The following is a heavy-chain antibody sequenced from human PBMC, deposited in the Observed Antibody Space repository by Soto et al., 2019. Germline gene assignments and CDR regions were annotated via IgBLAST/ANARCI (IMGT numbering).Heavy chain of an antibody. J-gene: IGHJ4*02. CDR2: IIPAYGAP. V-gene: IGHV1-69*01. D-gene: IGHD2-15*01. Sequence: QVQLVQSGSEVKKPGSSMKVSCKASGGSFDNHVFAWVRQAPGQGLEWLGQIIPAYGAPNYAQKFQGRITFTADESTSSAHMELSSLTSADTAVYYCARSPRGIIVVVSTGFDSWGQGTRITVAS. CDR1: GGSFDNHV. CDR3: ARSPRGIIVVVSTGFDS.